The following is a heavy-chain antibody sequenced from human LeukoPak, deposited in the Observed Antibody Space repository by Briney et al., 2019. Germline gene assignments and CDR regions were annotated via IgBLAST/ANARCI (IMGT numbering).Heavy chain of an antibody. V-gene: IGHV4-59*01. Sequence: SETLSLTRTVSGGSISSYHWSWIRQPPGKGLEWIGYIYYSGSTNYNPSLKSRVTISVDTSKNQFSLKLSSVTAADTAVYYCARGAVERYFDWPQHAFDIWGQGTMVTVSS. CDR2: IYYSGST. D-gene: IGHD3-9*01. J-gene: IGHJ3*02. CDR3: ARGAVERYFDWPQHAFDI. CDR1: GGSISSYH.